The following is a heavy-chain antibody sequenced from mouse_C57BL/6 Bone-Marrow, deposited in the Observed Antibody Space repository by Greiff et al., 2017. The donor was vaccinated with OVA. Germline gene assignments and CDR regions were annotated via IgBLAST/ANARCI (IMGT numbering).Heavy chain of an antibody. CDR2: IWTGGGT. D-gene: IGHD2-4*01. J-gene: IGHJ1*03. Sequence: VMLVESGPGLVAPSQSLSITCTVSGFSLTSYAISWVRQPPGKGLEWLGVIWTGGGTNYNSALKSRLSISKDNSKSQVFLKMNSLQTDDTARYYCARNRRNYYDYLYWYFDVWGTGTTVTVSS. CDR3: ARNRRNYYDYLYWYFDV. V-gene: IGHV2-9-1*01. CDR1: GFSLTSYA.